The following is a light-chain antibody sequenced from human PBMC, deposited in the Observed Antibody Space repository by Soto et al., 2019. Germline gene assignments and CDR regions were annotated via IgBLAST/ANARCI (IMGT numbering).Light chain of an antibody. CDR1: QSFSSW. V-gene: IGKV1-5*03. CDR3: LQYYSYPWT. Sequence: DIQMTQSPSTLSASVGDRVTITCRASQSFSSWLAWYQQKPGRAPNLLIYKASSLESGVPSRFSGSGSGTEFTLTISSLQPDDFASYYCLQYYSYPWTFRQGTKVEIK. J-gene: IGKJ1*01. CDR2: KAS.